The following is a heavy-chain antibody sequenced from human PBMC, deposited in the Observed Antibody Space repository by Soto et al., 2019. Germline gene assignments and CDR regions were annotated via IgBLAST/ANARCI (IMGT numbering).Heavy chain of an antibody. CDR1: GSGNTY. V-gene: IGHV4-30-4*02. Sequence: PSETLSLTCTVSGSGNTYWSWIRQAPGQGLEWNGYIFSSGTTYYNPSLKRRLTLLLGTSQNQFSLKLNSVTAADTAVHFCARVPSPFDFYYAMDVWGQGTTVTVSS. CDR2: IFSSGTT. CDR3: ARVPSPFDFYYAMDV. D-gene: IGHD3-16*01. J-gene: IGHJ6*02.